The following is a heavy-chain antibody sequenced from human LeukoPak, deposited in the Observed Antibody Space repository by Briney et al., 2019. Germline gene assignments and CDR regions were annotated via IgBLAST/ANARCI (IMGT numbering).Heavy chain of an antibody. Sequence: GSLRLSCAASGFTFSNYDIHWVRQAPGKGLEWVALISSDRSNKYYSDSVKGRFTISSDNSKNTLYLQMNSLGAEDTAVYYCARDLGRGDNWNYNDYWGQGTLVTVSS. D-gene: IGHD1-7*01. CDR3: ARDLGRGDNWNYNDY. V-gene: IGHV3-30*03. CDR1: GFTFSNYD. CDR2: ISSDRSNK. J-gene: IGHJ4*02.